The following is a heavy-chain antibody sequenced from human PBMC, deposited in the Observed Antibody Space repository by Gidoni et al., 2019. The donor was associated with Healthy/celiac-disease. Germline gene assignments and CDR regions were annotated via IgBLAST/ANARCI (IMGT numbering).Heavy chain of an antibody. CDR1: GCSASNGSSY. V-gene: IGHV4-61*01. Sequence: QVQLQESGPGLVKPSETLSLTCPVSGCSASNGSSYWSWIRQPQGKGLEWIGYIYYSGGTNYNPSLKSRVTISVDTSKNQFSLKLSSVTAADTAVYYCARVSFDWPTDYYYGMDVWGQGTTVTVSS. CDR3: ARVSFDWPTDYYYGMDV. J-gene: IGHJ6*02. CDR2: IYYSGGT. D-gene: IGHD3-9*01.